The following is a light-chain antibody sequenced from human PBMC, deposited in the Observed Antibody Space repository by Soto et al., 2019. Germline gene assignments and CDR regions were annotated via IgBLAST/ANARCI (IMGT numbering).Light chain of an antibody. CDR1: QSVSSSY. V-gene: IGKV3-20*01. CDR3: QQYGSSPPIT. J-gene: IGKJ5*01. Sequence: EIVLTQYPCTLSLSPWERSTLSCMAIQSVSSSYLSWYQQKPGQAPRLLIYGASSRATGIPDRFSGSGSGTDFTLTISRLEPEDFAVYYCQQYGSSPPITFGQGTRLEIK. CDR2: GAS.